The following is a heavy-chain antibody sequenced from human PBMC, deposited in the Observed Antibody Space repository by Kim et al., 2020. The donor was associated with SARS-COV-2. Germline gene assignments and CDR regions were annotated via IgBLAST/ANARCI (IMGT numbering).Heavy chain of an antibody. CDR1: GGSISSGGYY. CDR3: ARTPRDCTSTSCYHFDY. CDR2: ISYSGFT. V-gene: IGHV4-31*03. J-gene: IGHJ4*02. Sequence: SETLSLTCSVSGGSISSGGYYWSWIRQHPGEGLEWIGFISYSGFTYYSPSLKSRPSTSVDTSKNQFSLKLTAVTAADTAVYYCARTPRDCTSTSCYHFDYWGQGVLVTVSS. D-gene: IGHD2-2*01.